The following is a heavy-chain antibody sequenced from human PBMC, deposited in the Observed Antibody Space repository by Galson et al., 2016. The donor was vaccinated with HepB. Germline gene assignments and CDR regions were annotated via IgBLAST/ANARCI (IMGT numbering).Heavy chain of an antibody. CDR2: ISHDGSNK. CDR1: GFTFSSYA. V-gene: IGHV3-30*04. J-gene: IGHJ3*02. D-gene: IGHD3-22*01. CDR3: AISVVITQDDAFDI. Sequence: SLRLSCAASGFTFSSYAIHWVRQAPGKGLEWVAVISHDGSNKYYADSVKGRFTISRDNSKNTLYLQMNSMRAEDTAVYYCAISVVITQDDAFDIWGQGTMVTVSS.